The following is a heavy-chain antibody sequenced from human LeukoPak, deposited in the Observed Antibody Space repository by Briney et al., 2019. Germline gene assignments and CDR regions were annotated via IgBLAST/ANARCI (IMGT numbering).Heavy chain of an antibody. J-gene: IGHJ4*02. CDR2: INHSGST. CDR3: ARSDGSYYHYFDY. D-gene: IGHD1-26*01. CDR1: GGSFSGYY. Sequence: SETLSLTCAVYGGSFSGYYWSWIRQPPGKGLEWIGEINHSGSTNYNPSLKSRVTISVDTSKNQFSLKLSSVTAADTAVYYCARSDGSYYHYFDYWGQGTLVTVSS. V-gene: IGHV4-34*01.